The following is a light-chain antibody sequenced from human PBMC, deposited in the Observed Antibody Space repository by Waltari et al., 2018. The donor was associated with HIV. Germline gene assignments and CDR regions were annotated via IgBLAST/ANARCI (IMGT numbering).Light chain of an antibody. CDR3: QQYYTYPLT. CDR1: QDISNY. J-gene: IGKJ4*01. Sequence: AIRMTQSPSSFSASTGDRVTITCRANQDISNYLAWYQQKPGKVPKLLVYDASALQSGVPSRFSGSGSVTDFTLTISSLQSEDFATYFCQQYYTYPLTFGGGTNVDIK. V-gene: IGKV1-8*01. CDR2: DAS.